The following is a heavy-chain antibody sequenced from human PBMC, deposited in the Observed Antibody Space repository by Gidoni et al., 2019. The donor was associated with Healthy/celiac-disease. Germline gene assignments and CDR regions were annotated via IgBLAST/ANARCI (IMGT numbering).Heavy chain of an antibody. CDR1: GFAFSSYA. CDR2: ISGSGGST. J-gene: IGHJ4*02. Sequence: ELRLLESGGGLVEPAGSLRPSWAASGFAFSSYAMSWVRQAPGKGLEWVSAISGSGGSTSYADSVKGRFTISRDNSKNTPYLKMNSLRAEDTAVYYCANGRQGNGALNDYWGQGTLVTVSS. CDR3: ANGRQGNGALNDY. D-gene: IGHD1-1*01. V-gene: IGHV3-23*01.